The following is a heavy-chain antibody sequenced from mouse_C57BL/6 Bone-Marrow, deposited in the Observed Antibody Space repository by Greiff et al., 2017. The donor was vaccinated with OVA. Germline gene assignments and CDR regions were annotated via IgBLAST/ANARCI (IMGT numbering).Heavy chain of an antibody. V-gene: IGHV1-78*01. Sequence: QVQLQQSDAELVKPGASVKISCKVSGYTFTDHTIHWMKQRPEQGLEWIGYIYPRDGSTKYNEKFKGKATLTADKSSSTAYMQLNSLTSEDSAVXSCAKLPLITTVVATGGCDYWGQGTTLTVSS. CDR2: IYPRDGST. CDR1: GYTFTDHT. J-gene: IGHJ2*01. CDR3: AKLPLITTVVATGGCDY. D-gene: IGHD1-1*01.